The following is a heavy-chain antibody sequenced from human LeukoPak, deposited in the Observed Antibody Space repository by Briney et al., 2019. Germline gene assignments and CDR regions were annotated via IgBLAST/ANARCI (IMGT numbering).Heavy chain of an antibody. Sequence: WGSLRLSCAASGFSFSSYGMSGVCQAPGKGLEWVSGISDSGDSTYYADSMKGRFTISRDISKNTLYLQMNSLRAEDTAVYYCASRQPSGSCSSTSCHRAFDIWGQGTMVTVSS. CDR2: ISDSGDST. V-gene: IGHV3-23*01. D-gene: IGHD2-2*01. CDR3: ASRQPSGSCSSTSCHRAFDI. CDR1: GFSFSSYG. J-gene: IGHJ3*02.